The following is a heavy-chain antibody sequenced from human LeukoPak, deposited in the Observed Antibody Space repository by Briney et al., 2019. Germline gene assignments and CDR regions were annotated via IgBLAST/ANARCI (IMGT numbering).Heavy chain of an antibody. J-gene: IGHJ6*02. V-gene: IGHV3-7*05. CDR3: ARIRVDYGDYGMDV. Sequence: GGSLRLTCASSGFTFSNYWMSWVRQAPGRGLEWVTNIKMDASEIYYVDSVKGRFTISRDNARNSLFLQMNSLRVEDTAVYYCARIRVDYGDYGMDVWGQGTTVTVSS. CDR1: GFTFSNYW. D-gene: IGHD4-17*01. CDR2: IKMDASEI.